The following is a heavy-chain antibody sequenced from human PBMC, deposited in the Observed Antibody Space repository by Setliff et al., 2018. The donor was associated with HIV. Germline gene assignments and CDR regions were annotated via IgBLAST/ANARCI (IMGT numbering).Heavy chain of an antibody. D-gene: IGHD1-1*01. CDR2: IYYSGST. Sequence: SETLSLTCTVSGGSINNDIYFWTWIRQRPGKGLEWIGYIYYSGSTHSNPSLKSRLTISVDTSSNQFSLRLSSVTAADTAVFFCARHLYWNPDAFDIWGQGTMVTVSS. V-gene: IGHV4-31*03. J-gene: IGHJ3*02. CDR3: ARHLYWNPDAFDI. CDR1: GGSINNDIYF.